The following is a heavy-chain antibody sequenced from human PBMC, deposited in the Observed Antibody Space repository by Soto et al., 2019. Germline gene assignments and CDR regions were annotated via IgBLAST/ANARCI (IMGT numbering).Heavy chain of an antibody. Sequence: QVQLVQSGAQVKKPGASVKVSCKASGYTFTLYPIHWVRQAPGQRLEWMGWIHAGNGYTKYSQNFQGRVTITRDTSASTVYMEMSSLTSEDTGVFYCARVQYSGNDLKLAFEIWGQGTTVTVSS. CDR2: IHAGNGYT. V-gene: IGHV1-3*01. J-gene: IGHJ3*02. D-gene: IGHD5-12*01. CDR3: ARVQYSGNDLKLAFEI. CDR1: GYTFTLYP.